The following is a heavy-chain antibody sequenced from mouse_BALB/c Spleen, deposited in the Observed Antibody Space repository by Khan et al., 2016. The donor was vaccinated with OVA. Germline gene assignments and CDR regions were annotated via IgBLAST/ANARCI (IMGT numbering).Heavy chain of an antibody. CDR3: ARGGYGAVAF. CDR2: ISDGGTYT. J-gene: IGHJ3*01. Sequence: EVELVESGGGLVKPGGSLKLSCAASGFTFSDYYMYWVRQTPEKRLEWVATISDGGTYTYYPDSVKGRFTISRDNAKNNRYLQMRSLNAVDTAVYYCARGGYGAVAFWGQGTLLTVSA. D-gene: IGHD2-14*01. V-gene: IGHV5-4*02. CDR1: GFTFSDYY.